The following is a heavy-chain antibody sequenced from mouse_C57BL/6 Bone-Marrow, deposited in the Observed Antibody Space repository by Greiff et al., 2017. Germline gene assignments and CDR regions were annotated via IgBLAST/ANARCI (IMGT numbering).Heavy chain of an antibody. Sequence: VKLQQSGPGLVQPSQSLSITCTVSGFSLTSYGVHWVRQSPGKGLEWLGVIWSGGSTDYNAAFISRLSISKDNSKSQVFFKMNSLQADDTAIYYCARIVFWFAYWGQGTLVTVSA. J-gene: IGHJ3*01. V-gene: IGHV2-2*01. CDR1: GFSLTSYG. CDR3: ARIVFWFAY. CDR2: IWSGGST.